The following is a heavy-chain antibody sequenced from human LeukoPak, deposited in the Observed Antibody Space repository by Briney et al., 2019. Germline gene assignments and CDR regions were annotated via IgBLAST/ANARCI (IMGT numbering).Heavy chain of an antibody. J-gene: IGHJ4*02. CDR1: GFTFSSYA. Sequence: GGSLRLSCAASGFTFSSYAMHWVRQAPGKGLEWVAVISYDGSNKYYADSVKGRFTISGDNSKNTLYLQMNSLRAEDTAVYYCARDREFRGYSYENDYWGQGTLVTVSS. CDR2: ISYDGSNK. V-gene: IGHV3-30-3*01. CDR3: ARDREFRGYSYENDY. D-gene: IGHD5-18*01.